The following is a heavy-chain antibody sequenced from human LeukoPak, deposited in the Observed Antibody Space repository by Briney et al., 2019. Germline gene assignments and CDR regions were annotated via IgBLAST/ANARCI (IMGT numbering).Heavy chain of an antibody. D-gene: IGHD3-16*01. CDR3: AGLGGSWYYYYYGMDV. V-gene: IGHV4-39*01. J-gene: IGHJ6*02. CDR1: GGSISSSSYY. Sequence: SETLSLTCTVSGGSISSSSYYWGWIRQPPGKGLEWIGSIYYSGSTYYNPSLKSRVTISVDTSKNRFSLKLSSVTAADTAVYYCAGLGGSWYYYYYGMDVWGQGTTVTVSS. CDR2: IYYSGST.